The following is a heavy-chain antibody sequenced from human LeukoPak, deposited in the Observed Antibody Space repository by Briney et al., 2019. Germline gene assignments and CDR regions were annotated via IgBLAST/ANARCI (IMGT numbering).Heavy chain of an antibody. CDR2: IYYSGST. CDR1: GGSISSSSYY. J-gene: IGHJ4*02. V-gene: IGHV4-39*07. D-gene: IGHD6-6*01. CDR3: ARVSRVYFDY. Sequence: SETLSLTCTVSGGSISSSSYYWGWIRQPPRKGLEWIGSIYYSGSTYYNPSLKSRVTISVDTSKNQFSLKLSSVTAADTAVYYCARVSRVYFDYWGQGTLVTVSS.